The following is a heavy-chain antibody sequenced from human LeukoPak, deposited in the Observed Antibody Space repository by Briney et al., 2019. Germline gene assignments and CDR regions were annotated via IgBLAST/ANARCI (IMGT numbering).Heavy chain of an antibody. CDR1: GFTFSSYW. J-gene: IGHJ4*02. D-gene: IGHD3-22*01. CDR2: INSDGSST. Sequence: PGGSLRLSCAASGFTFSSYWMHWVRQAPGKGLVWVSRINSDGSSTSYADSVKGRFTISRDNAKNTLYLQMNSLRAEDTAVYYCASDSYDSSGYYYPYGGQEPLVTVPS. V-gene: IGHV3-74*01. CDR3: ASDSYDSSGYYYPY.